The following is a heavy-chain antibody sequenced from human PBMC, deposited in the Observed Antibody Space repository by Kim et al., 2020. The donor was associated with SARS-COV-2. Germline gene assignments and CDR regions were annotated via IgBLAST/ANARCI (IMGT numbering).Heavy chain of an antibody. CDR1: GFTFGDYS. V-gene: IGHV3-48*04. D-gene: IGHD6-19*01. J-gene: IGHJ4*02. Sequence: GGSLRLSCAASGFTFGDYSMNWVRQAPGKGLEWVSYISSSSSTIYYADSVKGRFTISRDNAKNSLYLQMNSLRAEDTAVYYCVVDGYSSGWYVDYWGQGTLGTVSS. CDR2: ISSSSSTI. CDR3: VVDGYSSGWYVDY.